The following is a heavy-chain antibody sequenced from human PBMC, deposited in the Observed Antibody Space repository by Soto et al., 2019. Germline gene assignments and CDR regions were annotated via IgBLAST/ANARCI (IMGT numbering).Heavy chain of an antibody. CDR1: GGSFSGYY. CDR3: AREKDYDYVWGSYRRRVYFDY. Sequence: QVQLQQWGAGLLKPSETLSLTCAVYGGSFSGYYWSWIRQPPGKGLEWIGEINHSGSTNYNPSLKSRVTISVDTYKNQFSLKLSSVTAADTAVYYCAREKDYDYVWGSYRRRVYFDYWGQGTLVTVSS. CDR2: INHSGST. D-gene: IGHD3-16*02. V-gene: IGHV4-34*01. J-gene: IGHJ4*02.